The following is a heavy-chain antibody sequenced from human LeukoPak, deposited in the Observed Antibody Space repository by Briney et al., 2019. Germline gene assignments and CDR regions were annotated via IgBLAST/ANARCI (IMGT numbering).Heavy chain of an antibody. CDR2: ISSSGSTI. J-gene: IGHJ5*02. CDR3: ARGLWFGELLSPNWFDP. CDR1: GFTFSSYE. D-gene: IGHD3-10*01. V-gene: IGHV3-48*03. Sequence: GGSLRLSCAASGFTFSSYEMNWVRQAPGKGLEWVSYISSSGSTIYYADSVKGGFTISRHNAKNSLYLQMNSLRAEDTAVYYCARGLWFGELLSPNWFDPWGRGPLVSVSS.